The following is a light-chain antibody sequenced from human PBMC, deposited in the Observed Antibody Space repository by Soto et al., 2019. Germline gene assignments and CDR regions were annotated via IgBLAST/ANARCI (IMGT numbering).Light chain of an antibody. Sequence: QSALTQPASVSGSPGQSITISCSGTSSDVGSYNLVSWYQQHPGKAPKLIIYEVSNRPSGVSNRFSGSKSGNTASLTISGLQAEDEADYYCSSYTSSSILVFGGGTKLTV. CDR1: SSDVGSYNL. CDR3: SSYTSSSILV. V-gene: IGLV2-14*02. CDR2: EVS. J-gene: IGLJ2*01.